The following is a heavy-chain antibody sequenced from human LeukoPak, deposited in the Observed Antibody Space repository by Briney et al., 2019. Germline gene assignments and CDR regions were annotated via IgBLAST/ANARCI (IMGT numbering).Heavy chain of an antibody. CDR2: ISSSGSTI. Sequence: PGGSLRLSCAASGFTFSSYEMNWVRQAPGKGLEWVSYISSSGSTIYYADSVKGRFTISRDNAKNSLYLQMNSLRAEDTAVYYCARSATHYGMDVWGQGTTVTVS. CDR3: ARSATHYGMDV. D-gene: IGHD5-12*01. J-gene: IGHJ6*02. V-gene: IGHV3-48*03. CDR1: GFTFSSYE.